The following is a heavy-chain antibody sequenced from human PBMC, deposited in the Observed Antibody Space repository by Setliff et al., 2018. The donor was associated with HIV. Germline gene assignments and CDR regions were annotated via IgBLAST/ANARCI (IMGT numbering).Heavy chain of an antibody. CDR1: GYSLTSGYY. J-gene: IGHJ4*02. D-gene: IGHD3-22*01. CDR3: AREDSSYHYFDS. CDR2: IFYSGSA. V-gene: IGHV4-38-2*02. Sequence: SETLSLTCGVSGYSLTSGYYWGWIRQPPGKGREWIGSIFYSGSANYNPSLTSPVTISVDTSKNQFSLKLRSVTAADTAVYWCAREDSSYHYFDSWGQGMLVTVSS.